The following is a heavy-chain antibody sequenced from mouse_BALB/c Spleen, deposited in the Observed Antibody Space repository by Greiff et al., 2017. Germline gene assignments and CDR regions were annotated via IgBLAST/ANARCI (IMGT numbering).Heavy chain of an antibody. CDR2: ISYSGST. J-gene: IGHJ4*01. CDR1: GYSITSDYA. V-gene: IGHV3-2*02. CDR3: ARRGAYYRYDGYAMDY. Sequence: VQLKESGPGLVKPSQSLSLTCTVTGYSITSDYAWNWIRQFPGNKLEWMGYISYSGSTSYNPSLKSRISITRDTSKNQFFLQLNSVTTEDTATYYCARRGAYYRYDGYAMDYWGQGTSVTVSS. D-gene: IGHD2-14*01.